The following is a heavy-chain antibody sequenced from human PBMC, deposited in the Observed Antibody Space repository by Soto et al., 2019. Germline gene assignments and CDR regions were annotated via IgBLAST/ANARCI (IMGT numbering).Heavy chain of an antibody. CDR2: IYSGGSI. CDR3: ARGHDGEHFDY. CDR1: GFTVSSNY. Sequence: GGSLRLSCAASGFTVSSNYMSWVRQAPGKGLEWVSIIYSGGSIYYADSVKGRFTVSRDNSKNTLYLQMNSLRAEDTAVYYCARGHDGEHFDYWSQGTLVTVSS. V-gene: IGHV3-53*01. D-gene: IGHD4-17*01. J-gene: IGHJ4*02.